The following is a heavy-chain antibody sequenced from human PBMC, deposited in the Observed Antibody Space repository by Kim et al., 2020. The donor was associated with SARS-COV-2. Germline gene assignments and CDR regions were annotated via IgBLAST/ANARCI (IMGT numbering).Heavy chain of an antibody. V-gene: IGHV3-53*01. Sequence: GGSLRLSCAASGFTVSTNSMSWVRQAPGKGLEWVSVIYSGGSTYYADSAKGRFTISRDNSKNTLYRQVNNLRADDTAVYYCASATPNSGYENWGQGTLVTVSS. CDR3: ASATPNSGYEN. CDR1: GFTVSTNS. J-gene: IGHJ4*02. D-gene: IGHD5-12*01. CDR2: IYSGGST.